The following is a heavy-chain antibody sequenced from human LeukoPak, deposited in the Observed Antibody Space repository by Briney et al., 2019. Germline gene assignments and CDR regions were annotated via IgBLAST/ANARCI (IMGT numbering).Heavy chain of an antibody. Sequence: SETLSLTCAVYGGSFSGYYWSWIRQPPGKGLEWIGEINHSGSTNYNPSFKSRVTISVDTSKNQLSLKLSSVTAADTAVYYCARGITYSSSERNSAWFDPWGQGTLVTVSS. CDR2: INHSGST. J-gene: IGHJ5*02. CDR3: ARGITYSSSERNSAWFDP. CDR1: GGSFSGYY. V-gene: IGHV4-34*01. D-gene: IGHD6-13*01.